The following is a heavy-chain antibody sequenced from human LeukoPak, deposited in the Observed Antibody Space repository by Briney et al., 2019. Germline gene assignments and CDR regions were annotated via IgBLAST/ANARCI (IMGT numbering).Heavy chain of an antibody. CDR3: ARVSSRRLGVDY. V-gene: IGHV1-8*03. Sequence: GASVKVSCKASGYTFTSYDINWVRQATGQGLEWMGWINPNSGNTGYAQKFQGRVTITRNTSISTAYMELSSLRSEDTAVYYCARVSSRRLGVDYWGQGTLVTVSS. J-gene: IGHJ4*02. CDR1: GYTFTSYD. D-gene: IGHD5-12*01. CDR2: INPNSGNT.